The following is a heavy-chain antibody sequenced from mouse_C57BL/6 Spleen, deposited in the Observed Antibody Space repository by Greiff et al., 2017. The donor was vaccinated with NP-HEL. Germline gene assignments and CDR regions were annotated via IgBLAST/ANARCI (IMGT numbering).Heavy chain of an antibody. V-gene: IGHV1-50*01. J-gene: IGHJ2*01. Sequence: QVQLQQPGAELVKPGASVKLSCKASGYTFTSYWMQWVKQRPGQGLEWIGEIDPSDSYTNYNQKFKGKATLTVDTSSSTAYMQLSSLTSEDSAVYYCARWNITTVVATGYWGKGTTLTVSS. CDR2: IDPSDSYT. D-gene: IGHD1-1*01. CDR1: GYTFTSYW. CDR3: ARWNITTVVATGY.